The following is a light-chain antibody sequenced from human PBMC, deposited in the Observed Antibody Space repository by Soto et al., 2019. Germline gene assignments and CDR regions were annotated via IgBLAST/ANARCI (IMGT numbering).Light chain of an antibody. CDR1: QSVSSNY. J-gene: IGKJ2*01. CDR3: QQYGSSPYT. Sequence: EIVLTQSPGTLSLSPGERATLSCRASQSVSSNYLAWYQQKPGQAPRLLIYGASSRATGIPDRFSGSGSGTAFTLTISRLEPEDFAVYSCQQYGSSPYTFGQGTKLGIK. CDR2: GAS. V-gene: IGKV3-20*01.